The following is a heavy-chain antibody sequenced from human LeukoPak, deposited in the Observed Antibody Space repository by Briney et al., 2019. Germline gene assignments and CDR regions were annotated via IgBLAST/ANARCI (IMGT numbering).Heavy chain of an antibody. CDR1: GFTFSSYA. D-gene: IGHD2-21*02. J-gene: IGHJ4*02. Sequence: GGSLRLSCAASGFTFSSYAMHWVRRAPGKGREWVAVISYDGSNKYYADSVKGRFTISRDNSKNTLYLQMNSLRAEDAAVYYCARDILAYCGGDCSFDYWGQGTLVTVSS. V-gene: IGHV3-30*04. CDR3: ARDILAYCGGDCSFDY. CDR2: ISYDGSNK.